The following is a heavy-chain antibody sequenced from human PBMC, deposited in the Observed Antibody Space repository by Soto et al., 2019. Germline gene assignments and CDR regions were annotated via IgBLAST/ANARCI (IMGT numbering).Heavy chain of an antibody. CDR3: ARNDNGDYDYYYYYMDV. V-gene: IGHV3-30*03. CDR1: GFTFSSYG. Sequence: GGSLRLSCAASGFTFSSYGMHWVRQAPGKGLEWVAVISYDGSNKYYADSVKGRFTISRDNSKNTLYLQMNSLRAEDTAVYYCARNDNGDYDYYYYYMDVWGKGTTVTVSS. CDR2: ISYDGSNK. J-gene: IGHJ6*03. D-gene: IGHD4-17*01.